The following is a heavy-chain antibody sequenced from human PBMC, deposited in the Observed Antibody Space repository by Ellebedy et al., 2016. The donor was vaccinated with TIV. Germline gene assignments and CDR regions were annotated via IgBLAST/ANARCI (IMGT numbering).Heavy chain of an antibody. Sequence: GESLKISCAASGFTFSSYAMSWVRQAPGKGLEWVSAISGSGGSTYYADSVKGRFTISRDNSNNTLYLQMNSLRAEDTAVYYCAKDVWGVAATYYYYGMDVWGQGTTVTVSS. D-gene: IGHD2-15*01. J-gene: IGHJ6*02. CDR1: GFTFSSYA. V-gene: IGHV3-23*01. CDR2: ISGSGGST. CDR3: AKDVWGVAATYYYYGMDV.